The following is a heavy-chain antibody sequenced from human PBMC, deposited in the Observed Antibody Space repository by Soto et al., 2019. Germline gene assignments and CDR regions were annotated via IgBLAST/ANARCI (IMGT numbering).Heavy chain of an antibody. Sequence: SVKVSCKASGGTFSSYTISLVRQAPGQGLEWMGRIIPILGIANYAQKFQGRVTITADKSTSTAYMELSSLRSEDTAVYYCARVSGSWETDWFAPWGQGTLVTVSS. CDR2: IIPILGIA. CDR3: ARVSGSWETDWFAP. J-gene: IGHJ5*02. CDR1: GGTFSSYT. D-gene: IGHD1-26*01. V-gene: IGHV1-69*02.